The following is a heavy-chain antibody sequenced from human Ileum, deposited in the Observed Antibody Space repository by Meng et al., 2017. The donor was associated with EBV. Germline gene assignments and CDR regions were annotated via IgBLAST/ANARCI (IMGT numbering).Heavy chain of an antibody. CDR2: ISFDGNDK. CDR1: GFTFSDYG. CDR3: AKGCAGGGYCYYTDY. J-gene: IGHJ4*02. V-gene: IGHV3-30*18. D-gene: IGHD2-21*02. Sequence: VRLGESGGGVVQPGRCLRLFCAVSGFTFSDYGMHWVRQAPGKGLEWVSIISFDGNDKFYADSVKGRFTIYRDNSENTLYLQVNSLRDEDTALYYCAKGCAGGGYCYYTDYWGQGTLVTVSS.